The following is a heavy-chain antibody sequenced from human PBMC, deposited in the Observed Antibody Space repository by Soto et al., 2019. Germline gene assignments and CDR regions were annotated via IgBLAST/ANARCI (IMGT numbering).Heavy chain of an antibody. CDR2: FDPEDGET. D-gene: IGHD5-18*01. CDR3: ATDRAYSYGYRYYYGMDV. CDR1: GYTLTELS. V-gene: IGHV1-24*01. J-gene: IGHJ6*02. Sequence: ASVKVSCKVSGYTLTELSMHWVRQAPGKGLEWMGGFDPEDGETIYAQKFQGRVTMTEDTSTDTAYMELSSLRSEDTAVYYCATDRAYSYGYRYYYGMDVWGQGTTVTVSS.